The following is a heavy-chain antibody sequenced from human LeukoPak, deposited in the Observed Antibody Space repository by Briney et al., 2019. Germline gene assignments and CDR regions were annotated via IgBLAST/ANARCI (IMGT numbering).Heavy chain of an antibody. J-gene: IGHJ4*02. CDR1: GFTFSSYG. D-gene: IGHD4-17*01. Sequence: GSLRLSCAASGFTFSSYGMHWVRQSPGKGLEWVAVISYDGGNKYYADSVKGRFTISRDNSKNTLYLQMNSLRAEDTAVYYCARDDGYGERNDYFDYWGQGTLVTVSS. CDR3: ARDDGYGERNDYFDY. CDR2: ISYDGGNK. V-gene: IGHV3-30*03.